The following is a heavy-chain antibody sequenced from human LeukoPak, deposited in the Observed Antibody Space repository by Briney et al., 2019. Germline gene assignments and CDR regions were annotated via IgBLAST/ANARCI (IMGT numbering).Heavy chain of an antibody. V-gene: IGHV3-48*04. D-gene: IGHD6-13*01. CDR3: ASFRQLVPHYAPAVDY. CDR2: ISSSSSTI. CDR1: GFTFSSYS. Sequence: GGSLRLSCAASGFTFSSYSMNWVRQAPGKGLEWVSYISSSSSTIYYADSVKGRLTISRDNAKNSLYLQMNSLRAEDTAVYYCASFRQLVPHYAPAVDYWGQGTLVTVSS. J-gene: IGHJ4*02.